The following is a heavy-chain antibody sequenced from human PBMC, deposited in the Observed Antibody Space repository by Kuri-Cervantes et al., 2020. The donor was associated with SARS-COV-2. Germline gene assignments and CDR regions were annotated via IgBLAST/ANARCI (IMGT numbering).Heavy chain of an antibody. J-gene: IGHJ6*02. V-gene: IGHV1-18*04. Sequence: ASVKVSCKASGYTFTSYGTSWVRQAPGQGLEWMGWISAYNGNTNYAQKLQGRVTMTTDTSTSTAYMELRSLRSDDTAVYYCARGLDFWSGYYGMDVWGQGTTVTVSS. CDR2: ISAYNGNT. CDR1: GYTFTSYG. CDR3: ARGLDFWSGYYGMDV. D-gene: IGHD3-3*01.